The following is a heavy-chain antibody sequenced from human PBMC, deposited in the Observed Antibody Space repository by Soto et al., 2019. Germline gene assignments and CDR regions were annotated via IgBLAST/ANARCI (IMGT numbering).Heavy chain of an antibody. J-gene: IGHJ3*02. CDR2: ISAYNGNT. CDR1: GYTFTSYG. CDR3: ARRHSSDDAFDI. Sequence: ASVKVSCKASGYTFTSYGISWVRRAPGQGLEWMGWISAYNGNTNYAQKLQGRVTMTTDTSTSTAYMELRSLRSDDTAVYYCARRHSSDDAFDIWGQGTMVTVSS. D-gene: IGHD6-25*01. V-gene: IGHV1-18*01.